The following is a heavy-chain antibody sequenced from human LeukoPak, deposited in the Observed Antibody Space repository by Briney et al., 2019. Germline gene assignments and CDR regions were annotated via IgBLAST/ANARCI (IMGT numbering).Heavy chain of an antibody. D-gene: IGHD2-15*01. V-gene: IGHV3-23*01. J-gene: IGHJ6*03. Sequence: GGSLRLSCAASGFTFSNYAMSWVRQAPGGGLEWVSAISGSGDTTSHADSVEGRFTTSRDNSKNTLSLQMSGLRVEDSAVYFCAKDTSAWWYHRAYMNVWGTGTTVTVSS. CDR3: AKDTSAWWYHRAYMNV. CDR1: GFTFSNYA. CDR2: ISGSGDTT.